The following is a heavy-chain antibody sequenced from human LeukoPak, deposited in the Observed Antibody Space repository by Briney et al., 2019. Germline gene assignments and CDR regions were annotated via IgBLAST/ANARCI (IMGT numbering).Heavy chain of an antibody. J-gene: IGHJ5*02. Sequence: GESLKISCKGSGYIFTSYWIAWLRQMPGKGLEWMGIIYPGDSDTRYSPSFQGQVTISADKSINIAYLQWSSLKASDTAMYYCARFEGGEHSSSNWFDPWGQGTPVTVSS. CDR2: IYPGDSDT. D-gene: IGHD6-6*01. CDR1: GYIFTSYW. V-gene: IGHV5-51*01. CDR3: ARFEGGEHSSSNWFDP.